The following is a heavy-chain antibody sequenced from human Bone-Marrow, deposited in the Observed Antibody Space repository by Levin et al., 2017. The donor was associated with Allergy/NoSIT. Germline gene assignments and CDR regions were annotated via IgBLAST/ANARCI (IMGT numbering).Heavy chain of an antibody. J-gene: IGHJ5*01. V-gene: IGHV7-4-1*02. D-gene: IGHD2-15*01. Sequence: GESLKISCQTSGYTFTTYAMNWVRQAPGQGLEWMGWIDTNTGTPMYARGFTGRFVFSLDASVNTAFLQISGLEAEDTAVYYCARDSKPYCSHSNCFRVSWFDSWGPGTLVTVSS. CDR3: ARDSKPYCSHSNCFRVSWFDS. CDR1: GYTFTTYA. CDR2: IDTNTGTP.